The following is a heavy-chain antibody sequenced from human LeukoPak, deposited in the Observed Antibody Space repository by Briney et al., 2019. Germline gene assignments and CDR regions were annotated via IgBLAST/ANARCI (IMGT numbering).Heavy chain of an antibody. D-gene: IGHD6-25*01. CDR3: AREGAAAPGFDY. Sequence: XXRQSPSRXXEXXGRTYYRSKWYNDYGVSVKSRISINADKSKNQFSLHLNSVTHEDTAVYYCAREGAAAPGFDYWGQGTLVTVSS. V-gene: IGHV6-1*01. J-gene: IGHJ4*02. CDR2: TYYRSKWYN.